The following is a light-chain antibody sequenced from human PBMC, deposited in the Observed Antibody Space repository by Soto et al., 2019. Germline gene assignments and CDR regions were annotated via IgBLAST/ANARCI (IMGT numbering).Light chain of an antibody. V-gene: IGKV1-9*01. CDR1: QGISSY. CDR2: AAS. Sequence: DIPLTQSPSFLSASVGDRVTITCRASQGISSYLAWYQQKPGKAPKLLIYAASTLQSGVPSRFSGSGSGTEFTLTISSLQPEDFATYFCQQFNSYPLTFGPGTKVDIK. CDR3: QQFNSYPLT. J-gene: IGKJ3*01.